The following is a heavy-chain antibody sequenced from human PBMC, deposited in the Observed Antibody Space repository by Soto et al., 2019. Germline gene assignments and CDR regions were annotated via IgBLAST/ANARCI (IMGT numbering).Heavy chain of an antibody. D-gene: IGHD3-16*01. CDR3: ARAGLPDSYVSLYIYTFDY. CDR1: GYSFTSYW. V-gene: IGHV5-51*01. Sequence: PGESLKISCKVSGYSFTSYWIGWVRQMPGKGLEWMGIIYPGDSDTRYSPSFQGQVTISADKSISTAYLQWSSLKASDTAVYYCARAGLPDSYVSLYIYTFDYWGQGTVVTVSS. J-gene: IGHJ4*02. CDR2: IYPGDSDT.